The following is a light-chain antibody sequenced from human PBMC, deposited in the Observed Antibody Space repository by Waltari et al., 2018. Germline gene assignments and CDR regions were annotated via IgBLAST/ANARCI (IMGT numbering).Light chain of an antibody. CDR3: NSYTSRSTPYV. Sequence: QSALTQPASVSGSPGQSIAISCTGTSSDVGGYNYVSWYQQHPGKAPKLMIYDVTNRPSGVSDRFSGSKSGNTASLTISGLQAEDEADYYCNSYTSRSTPYVFVTGTKVTVL. CDR1: SSDVGGYNY. V-gene: IGLV2-14*03. J-gene: IGLJ1*01. CDR2: DVT.